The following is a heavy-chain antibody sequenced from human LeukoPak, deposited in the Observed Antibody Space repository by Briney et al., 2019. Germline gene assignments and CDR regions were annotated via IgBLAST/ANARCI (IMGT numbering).Heavy chain of an antibody. CDR3: ARQRKNWFDP. CDR2: IYHSGST. CDR1: GYSISSGYY. Sequence: PSETLSLTCTVSGYSISSGYYWGWIRQPPGKGLEWIGSIYHSGSTYYNPSLKSRVTISVDTSKNQFSLKLSSVTAADTAVYYCARQRKNWFDPWGQGTLVTVSS. V-gene: IGHV4-38-2*02. J-gene: IGHJ5*02.